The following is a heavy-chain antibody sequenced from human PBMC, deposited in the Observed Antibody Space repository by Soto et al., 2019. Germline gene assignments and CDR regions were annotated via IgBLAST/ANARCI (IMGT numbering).Heavy chain of an antibody. CDR3: ARQEAGTTVRYYMDV. J-gene: IGHJ6*03. V-gene: IGHV3-21*01. Sequence: GGSLRLSCAASGFTFSSYSMNWVRQAPGKGLEWVSSISSSSSYIYYADSVKGRFTISRDNAKNSLYLQMNSLRAEDTAVYYCARQEAGTTVRYYMDVWGKGTTVTVSS. CDR2: ISSSSSYI. D-gene: IGHD4-4*01. CDR1: GFTFSSYS.